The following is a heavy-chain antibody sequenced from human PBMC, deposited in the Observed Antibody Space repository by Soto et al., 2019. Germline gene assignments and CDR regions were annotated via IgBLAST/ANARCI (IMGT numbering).Heavy chain of an antibody. CDR1: GYTFTNYA. CDR2: ISASTRNT. V-gene: IGHV1-18*01. J-gene: IGHJ2*01. CDR3: ARCYCSVGSCYACWHFDL. Sequence: QVHLVQSGAEVKKPGASVKVSCQASGYTFTNYAISWVRQAPGQGFEWMGWISASTRNTDQAQNFQGRVTMTIDTSTNTANMELRSLRSDDTAVYYCARCYCSVGSCYACWHFDLWGRGTLVTVSS. D-gene: IGHD2-15*01.